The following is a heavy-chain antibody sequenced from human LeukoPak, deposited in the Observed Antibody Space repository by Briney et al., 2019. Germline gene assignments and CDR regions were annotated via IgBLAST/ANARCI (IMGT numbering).Heavy chain of an antibody. CDR3: ARQWKDFDY. J-gene: IGHJ4*02. D-gene: IGHD1-1*01. CDR2: IFYGGPT. Sequence: SETLLLACRVPLRPLSSRRDASGSSPRPRGEGLGGIGSIFYGGPTYYNPSLRSRVTISVDSSKNPFSLKLSSVTAADTAVYYCARQWKDFDYWGQGTLVTVSS. V-gene: IGHV4-39*01. CDR1: LRPLSSRRDA.